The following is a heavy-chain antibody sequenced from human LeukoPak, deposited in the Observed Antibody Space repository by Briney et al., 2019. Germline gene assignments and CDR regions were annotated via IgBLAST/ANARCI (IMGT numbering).Heavy chain of an antibody. J-gene: IGHJ4*02. Sequence: GASVKVSCKASGYTCTSYGISWVRQAPGQGLEWMGWISAYNGNTNYAQKLQCRVTMTTDTSTSTAYMELRSLRSDDTAVYYCARVLLWFGELTLFDYWGQGTLVTVSS. CDR1: GYTCTSYG. V-gene: IGHV1-18*01. D-gene: IGHD3-10*01. CDR2: ISAYNGNT. CDR3: ARVLLWFGELTLFDY.